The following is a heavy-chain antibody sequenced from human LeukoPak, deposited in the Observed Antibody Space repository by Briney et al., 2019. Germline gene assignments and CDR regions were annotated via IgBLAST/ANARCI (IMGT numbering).Heavy chain of an antibody. CDR1: GFTFSSYG. Sequence: GGSLRLTCAASGFTFSSYGMHWVRQAPGKGLEWVAVIWYDGSNKYYADSVKGRFTISRDNSKTTLYLQMNSLRAEDTAVYYCARGFSSSWYAVGYWGQGTLVTVSS. CDR2: IWYDGSNK. D-gene: IGHD6-13*01. J-gene: IGHJ4*02. V-gene: IGHV3-33*01. CDR3: ARGFSSSWYAVGY.